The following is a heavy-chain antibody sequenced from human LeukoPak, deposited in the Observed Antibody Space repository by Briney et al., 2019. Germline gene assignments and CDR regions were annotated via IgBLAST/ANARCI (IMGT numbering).Heavy chain of an antibody. CDR1: GGSISSYY. J-gene: IGHJ3*02. D-gene: IGHD4-17*01. Sequence: SETLSLTCTVSGGSISSYYWSWIRQPPGKGLEWIGYIYYSGSTNYNPSLKSRVTISVDTSKNQFSLKLSSVTAADTVVYYCARAGGGTVTTHDAFDIWGQGTMVTVSS. CDR3: ARAGGGTVTTHDAFDI. V-gene: IGHV4-59*01. CDR2: IYYSGST.